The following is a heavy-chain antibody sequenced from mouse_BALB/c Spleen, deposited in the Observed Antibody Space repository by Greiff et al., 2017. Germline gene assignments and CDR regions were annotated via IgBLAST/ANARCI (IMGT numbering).Heavy chain of an antibody. Sequence: VQLQQPGAELVKPGASVKLSCKASGYTFTSYWMHWVKQRPGQGLEWIGEINPSNGRTNYNEKFKSKATLTVDKSSSTAYMQLSSLTSEDSAVYYCARNWDGVFDYWGQGTTLTVAS. J-gene: IGHJ2*01. D-gene: IGHD4-1*01. CDR2: INPSNGRT. CDR3: ARNWDGVFDY. V-gene: IGHV1S81*02. CDR1: GYTFTSYW.